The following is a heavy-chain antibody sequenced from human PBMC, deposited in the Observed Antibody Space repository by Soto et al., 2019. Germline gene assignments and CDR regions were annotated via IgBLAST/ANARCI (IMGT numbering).Heavy chain of an antibody. Sequence: QVQLQESGPGLVKPSQTLSLTCTVSGGSISSGGYYWSWIRQHPGKGLEWIGYIYHSGSTYSNPSLKSGVTNSGDTYKNQFSLQLSSVTAADTAVYYCARRSSGYYWFDSWGQGTLVTVSS. D-gene: IGHD3-22*01. V-gene: IGHV4-31*03. CDR3: ARRSSGYYWFDS. CDR1: GGSISSGGYY. J-gene: IGHJ5*01. CDR2: IYHSGST.